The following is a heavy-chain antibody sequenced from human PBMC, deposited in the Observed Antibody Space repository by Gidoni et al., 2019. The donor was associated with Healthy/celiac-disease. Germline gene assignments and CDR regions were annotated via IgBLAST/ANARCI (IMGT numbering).Heavy chain of an antibody. CDR2: ISYDGSNK. V-gene: IGHV3-30-3*01. CDR3: ARDGRNQMHYYMDV. CDR1: GFTFSSYA. D-gene: IGHD2-2*01. J-gene: IGHJ6*03. Sequence: GFTFSSYAMHWVRQAPGKGLEWVAVISYDGSNKYYADSVKGRFTISRDNSKNTLYLQMNSLRAEDTAVYYCARDGRNQMHYYMDVWGKGTTVTVSS.